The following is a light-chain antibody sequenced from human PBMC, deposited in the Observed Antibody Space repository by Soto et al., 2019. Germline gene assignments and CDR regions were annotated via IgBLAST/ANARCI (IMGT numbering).Light chain of an antibody. CDR2: GAS. V-gene: IGKV3-20*01. Sequence: EIGLTQSPGTLSLSPWERASLSCMASQSVSSSYLAWYQQKPCQAPRLLSYGASSRATGIPDRFSGSGSGTDFTLTISRLEPEDFAVYYCQQYGSSPPITFGQGTRLE. CDR1: QSVSSSY. CDR3: QQYGSSPPIT. J-gene: IGKJ5*01.